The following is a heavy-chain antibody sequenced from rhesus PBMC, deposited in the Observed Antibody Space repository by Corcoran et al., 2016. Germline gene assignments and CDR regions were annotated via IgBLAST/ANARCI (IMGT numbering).Heavy chain of an antibody. CDR3: ARLGYSSGWYPIDY. CDR2: IYGSGSST. D-gene: IGHD6-31*01. J-gene: IGHJ4*01. Sequence: QLQLQESGPGLVKPSATLSLTCAVSGGSISSSYWSWIRQAPGKGLEWIGYIYGSGSSTNYNPSLKSRVTLSVDTSKNQLSLKLSSVTAADTAVYYCARLGYSSGWYPIDYWGQGVLVTVSS. CDR1: GGSISSSY. V-gene: IGHV4-169*01.